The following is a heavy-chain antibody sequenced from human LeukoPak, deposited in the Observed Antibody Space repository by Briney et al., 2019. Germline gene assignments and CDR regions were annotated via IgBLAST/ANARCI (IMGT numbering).Heavy chain of an antibody. D-gene: IGHD6-13*01. J-gene: IGHJ4*02. Sequence: SETLSLTCTVSGGSISSYYWSWIRQPPGNGLEWIVYIYYRGSPNYNPPLKSRVTISADTSKKQFSLKLSSVAAADTAVYYCARMRFAGQLEHYIDYWGQGTLVTVSS. CDR3: ARMRFAGQLEHYIDY. CDR1: GGSISSYY. CDR2: IYYRGSP. V-gene: IGHV4-59*08.